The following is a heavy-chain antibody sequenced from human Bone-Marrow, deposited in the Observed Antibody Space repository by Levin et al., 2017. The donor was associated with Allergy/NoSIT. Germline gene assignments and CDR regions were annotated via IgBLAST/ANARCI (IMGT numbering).Heavy chain of an antibody. CDR3: AKDLDVVVVAATPIDSSGPYNWFDP. Sequence: SGGSLRLSCAASGFTFSSYAMSWVRQAPGKGLEWVSAISGSGGSTYYADSVKGRFTISRDNSKNTLYLQMNSLRAEDTAVYYCAKDLDVVVVAATPIDSSGPYNWFDPWGQGTLVTVSS. J-gene: IGHJ5*02. CDR1: GFTFSSYA. D-gene: IGHD2-15*01. V-gene: IGHV3-23*01. CDR2: ISGSGGST.